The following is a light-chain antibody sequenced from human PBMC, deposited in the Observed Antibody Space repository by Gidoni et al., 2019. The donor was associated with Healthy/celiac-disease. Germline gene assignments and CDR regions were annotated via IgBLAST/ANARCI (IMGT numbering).Light chain of an antibody. CDR2: AAS. CDR3: QQSYSTPRSS. CDR1: QSISSY. J-gene: IGKJ2*04. V-gene: IGKV1-39*01. Sequence: DIQIAQSQSPLSASVGDRVTITCRASQSISSYLNWYQQKPGKAPKLLIYAASSLQSGVPSRFSGSGSGTDFTLTISSLQPEDFATYYCQQSYSTPRSSFGQGTKLEIK.